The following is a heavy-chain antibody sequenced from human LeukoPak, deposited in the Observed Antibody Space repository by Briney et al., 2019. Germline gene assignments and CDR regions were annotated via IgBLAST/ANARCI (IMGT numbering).Heavy chain of an antibody. CDR3: ARDWIGGVQYFDY. CDR1: GYTFTSYG. V-gene: IGHV1-18*01. Sequence: ASVKVSCKASGYTFTSYGISWVRQAPGQGLEWMGWISVYNGNTKYGQKLQGRVTVTTDTSTSTAYTELRSLRSDDTAVYYCARDWIGGVQYFDYWGQGTLVTVSS. D-gene: IGHD1-1*01. CDR2: ISVYNGNT. J-gene: IGHJ4*02.